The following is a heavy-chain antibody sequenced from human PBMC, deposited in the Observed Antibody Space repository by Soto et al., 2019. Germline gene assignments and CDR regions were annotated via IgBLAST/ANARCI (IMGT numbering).Heavy chain of an antibody. J-gene: IGHJ4*02. V-gene: IGHV3-23*01. Sequence: GGSLRLSCAASGFTFSSYAMSWVRQAPGKELEWVSAISGSGGSTYYADSVKGRFTISRDNSKNTLYLQMNSLRAEDTAVYYCAKDQVNQWLANFDYWGQGTLVTVSS. CDR3: AKDQVNQWLANFDY. CDR2: ISGSGGST. D-gene: IGHD6-19*01. CDR1: GFTFSSYA.